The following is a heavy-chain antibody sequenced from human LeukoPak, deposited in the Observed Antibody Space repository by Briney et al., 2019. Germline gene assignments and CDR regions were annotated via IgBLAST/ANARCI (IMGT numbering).Heavy chain of an antibody. CDR2: IKKDGSET. J-gene: IGHJ4*02. Sequence: PGGSLRLSCAAPGFTFSTSWMSWVRHVPGKGLEWVANIKKDGSETYYVDSVKGRFTISRDNAKNSLYLQMNSLRAEDTAMYYCAGGRYSDTTYYFDYWGQGTLVTVSS. V-gene: IGHV3-7*03. CDR3: AGGRYSDTTYYFDY. CDR1: GFTFSTSW. D-gene: IGHD5-12*01.